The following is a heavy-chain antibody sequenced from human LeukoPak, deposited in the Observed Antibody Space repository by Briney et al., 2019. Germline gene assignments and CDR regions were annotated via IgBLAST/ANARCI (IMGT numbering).Heavy chain of an antibody. CDR3: ARTARFLGEFDS. Sequence: SETLSLTCTVSGGSITSYYWSWIRQPPGKGLEWIGYIYYSGSTNYNPSLKSRVTISVDTSKNQFSLKLNSVTAADTAVYYCARTARFLGEFDSWGHGTLVTVSS. CDR1: GGSITSYY. CDR2: IYYSGST. J-gene: IGHJ5*01. V-gene: IGHV4-59*01. D-gene: IGHD3-10*01.